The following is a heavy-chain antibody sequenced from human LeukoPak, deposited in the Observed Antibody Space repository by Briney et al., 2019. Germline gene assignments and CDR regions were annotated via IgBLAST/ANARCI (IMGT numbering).Heavy chain of an antibody. V-gene: IGHV3-23*01. CDR2: ISGSGGST. Sequence: GGSLRLSCAASGFTFSSYAMSWVRQAPGKGLEWVSAISGSGGSTYYADSVKGRFTIYRDNSKNTLYLQMNSLRAEDTAVYYCAKDDSSGYYYGNWFDPWGQGTLVTVSS. D-gene: IGHD3-22*01. J-gene: IGHJ5*02. CDR3: AKDDSSGYYYGNWFDP. CDR1: GFTFSSYA.